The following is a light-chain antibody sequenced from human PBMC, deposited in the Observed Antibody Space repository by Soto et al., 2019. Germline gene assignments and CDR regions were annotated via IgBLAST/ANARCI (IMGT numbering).Light chain of an antibody. V-gene: IGKV3-20*01. CDR3: QQYGSSPQT. Sequence: EIVLTQSPGTLSLSPGERATLSCRASQSVSSNYLAWYQQKPGQAPRLLIYGASSRATGIPDRFSGSGSGTDFTLTISRLEPEDFAVYYFQQYGSSPQTFGQGTKVEIK. CDR1: QSVSSNY. CDR2: GAS. J-gene: IGKJ1*01.